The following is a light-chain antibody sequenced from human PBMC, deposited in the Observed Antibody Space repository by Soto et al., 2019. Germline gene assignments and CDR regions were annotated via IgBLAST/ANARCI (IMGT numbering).Light chain of an antibody. CDR3: QPSFGAPRT. J-gene: IGKJ1*01. V-gene: IGKV1-39*01. CDR2: GAY. Sequence: DIQMTQSPSSLSASLGDRVTVTCRASQSISTYLNWFQQRPGKAPKLLIYGAYTLQDGVPSRFSGSGSETEFTLTISSLQHEDFATYYCQPSFGAPRTFGQGTRVDIK. CDR1: QSISTY.